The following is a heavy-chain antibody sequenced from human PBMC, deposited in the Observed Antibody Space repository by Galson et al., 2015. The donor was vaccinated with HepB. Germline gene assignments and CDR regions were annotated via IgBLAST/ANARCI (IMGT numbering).Heavy chain of an antibody. CDR3: AKVAPPLGYCSSTSCPWFDP. D-gene: IGHD2-2*03. CDR1: GFTFSSYG. Sequence: SLRLSCAASGFTFSSYGMHWVRQAPGKGLEWVAVISYDGSNKYYADSVKGRFTISRDNSKNTLYLQMNSLRAEDTAVYYCAKVAPPLGYCSSTSCPWFDPWGQGTLVTVSS. V-gene: IGHV3-30*18. CDR2: ISYDGSNK. J-gene: IGHJ5*02.